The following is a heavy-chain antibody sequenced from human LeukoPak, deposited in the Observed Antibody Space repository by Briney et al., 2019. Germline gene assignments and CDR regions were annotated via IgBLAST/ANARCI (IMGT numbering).Heavy chain of an antibody. V-gene: IGHV4-39*01. Sequence: PSETLSLTCTVSGGSISSSSYYWGWIRQPPGKGLEWIGSIYYSGSTYYNPSLKSRVTISVDTSKNQFSLKLSSVTAADTAVYYCARFHYYDSSGYSLVWFDPWGQGTLVTVSS. D-gene: IGHD3-22*01. J-gene: IGHJ5*02. CDR3: ARFHYYDSSGYSLVWFDP. CDR1: GGSISSSSYY. CDR2: IYYSGST.